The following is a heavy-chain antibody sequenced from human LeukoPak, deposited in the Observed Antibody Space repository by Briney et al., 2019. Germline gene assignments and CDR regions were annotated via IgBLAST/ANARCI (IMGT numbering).Heavy chain of an antibody. CDR3: AGEIPAAIGHNWFDP. CDR2: IYYSGST. V-gene: IGHV4-59*01. Sequence: SETLSLTCTVSGGSISSYYWSWIRQPPGKGLEWIGYIYYSGSTNYNPSLKSRVTISVDTSKNQFSLKLSSVTAADTAVYYCAGEIPAAIGHNWFDPWGQGTLVTVSS. D-gene: IGHD2-2*02. J-gene: IGHJ5*02. CDR1: GGSISSYY.